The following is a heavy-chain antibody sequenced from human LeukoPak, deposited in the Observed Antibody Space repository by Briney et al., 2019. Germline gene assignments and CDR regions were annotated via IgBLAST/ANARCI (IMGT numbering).Heavy chain of an antibody. V-gene: IGHV3-30*18. J-gene: IGHJ4*02. CDR3: AKAGYSSGWTRDYFDY. CDR2: ISYDGSNK. Sequence: GGSLRLSCAASGFTFSSYSMNWVRQAPGKGLEWVAVISYDGSNKYYADSVKGRFTISRDNSKNTLYLQMNSLRAEDTAVYYCAKAGYSSGWTRDYFDYWGQGTLVTVSS. D-gene: IGHD6-19*01. CDR1: GFTFSSYS.